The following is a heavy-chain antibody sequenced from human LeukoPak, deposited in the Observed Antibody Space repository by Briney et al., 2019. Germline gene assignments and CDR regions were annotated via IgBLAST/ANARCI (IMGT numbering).Heavy chain of an antibody. CDR3: ARAPSKGGLDAFDI. CDR1: GFTFSSYA. V-gene: IGHV3-30-3*01. D-gene: IGHD2-15*01. CDR2: ISYDGSNK. Sequence: GGSLRLSCAASGFTFSSYAMHWVRQAPGKGLEWVAVISYDGSNKYYADSVKGRFTISRDNSKNTLYLQMNSLTAEDTAVYYCARAPSKGGLDAFDIWGQGTMVTVSS. J-gene: IGHJ3*02.